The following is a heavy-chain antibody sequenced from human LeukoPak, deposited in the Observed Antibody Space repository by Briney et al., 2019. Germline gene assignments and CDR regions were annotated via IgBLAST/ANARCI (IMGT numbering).Heavy chain of an antibody. CDR2: IYTSGST. J-gene: IGHJ3*02. D-gene: IGHD2-2*01. CDR3: ARVRCSSTSCYPHDAFDI. V-gene: IGHV4-4*07. Sequence: PSETLSLTCTVSGGSISSYYWRWIRQPAGKGLEWIGRIYTSGSTNYNPSLKSRVTMSVDTSKNQFSLKLSSVTAADTAVYYCARVRCSSTSCYPHDAFDIWGQGTMVTVSS. CDR1: GGSISSYY.